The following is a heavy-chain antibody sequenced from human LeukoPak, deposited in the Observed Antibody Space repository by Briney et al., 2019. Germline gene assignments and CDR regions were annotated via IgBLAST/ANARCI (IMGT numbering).Heavy chain of an antibody. CDR3: TKGATIEVDDPFDL. D-gene: IGHD5-24*01. V-gene: IGHV4-39*07. CDR2: IYYSGST. Sequence: PSETLSLTCTVSGGSISSSSYYWGWIRQPPGKGLEWIGSIYYSGSTYYNPSLKSRVTISVDTSKNQFSLKLRSVTAADTAVYYCTKGATIEVDDPFDLWGQGTMVTVSS. CDR1: GGSISSSSYY. J-gene: IGHJ3*01.